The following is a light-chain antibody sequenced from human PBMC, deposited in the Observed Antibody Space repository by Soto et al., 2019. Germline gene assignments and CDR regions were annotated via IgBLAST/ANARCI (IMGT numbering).Light chain of an antibody. J-gene: IGLJ1*01. CDR2: GNS. Sequence: QSVLTQPPSVSGAPGQRVTISCTGSSSNIGTGYDIHWYQQVPGTAPKLLIYGNSNRPSGVPDRFSGSKSGTSASLAITGHQAEDEADYYCQSYDSSLSGGVFGTGTKVTVL. CDR3: QSYDSSLSGGV. CDR1: SSNIGTGYD. V-gene: IGLV1-40*01.